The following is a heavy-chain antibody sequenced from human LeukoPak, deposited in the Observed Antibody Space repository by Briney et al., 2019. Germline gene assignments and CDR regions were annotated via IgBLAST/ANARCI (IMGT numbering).Heavy chain of an antibody. Sequence: GGSLRLSCAASGFTVSSNFMTWARQAPGKGLEWVSVIYSGGGTHYADSVKGRFTISRDSSKNTLYLQMNSLRAEDTAVYYCARGGGSYCDYWGQGTLVTVSS. CDR1: GFTVSSNF. CDR3: ARGGGSYCDY. J-gene: IGHJ4*02. D-gene: IGHD1-26*01. V-gene: IGHV3-53*01. CDR2: IYSGGGT.